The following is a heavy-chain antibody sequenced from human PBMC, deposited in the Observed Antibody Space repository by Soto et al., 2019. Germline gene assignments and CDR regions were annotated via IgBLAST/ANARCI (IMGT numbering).Heavy chain of an antibody. V-gene: IGHV4-59*01. J-gene: IGHJ4*02. CDR2: IYYSGST. CDR3: AGTGFYDSSGYYEYYFDY. D-gene: IGHD3-22*01. Sequence: ASETLSLTCTVSGGSISSYYWSWIRQPPGKGLEWIGYIYYSGSTNYNPSLKSRVTISVYTSKNQFSLKLSSVTAADTAVYYCAGTGFYDSSGYYEYYFDYWGKGTLVTVYS. CDR1: GGSISSYY.